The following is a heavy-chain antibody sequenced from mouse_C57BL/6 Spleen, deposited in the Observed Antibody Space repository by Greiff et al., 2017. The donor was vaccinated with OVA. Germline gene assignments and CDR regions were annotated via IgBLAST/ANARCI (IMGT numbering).Heavy chain of an antibody. CDR2: IWSDGST. D-gene: IGHD2-4*01. CDR3: ARPRYDYDGYAMDY. Sequence: QVQLKESGPGLVAPSQSLSITCTVSGFSLTSYGVHWVRQPPGKGLEWLVVIWSDGSTTYNSALKSRLSISKDNSKSQVFLKMNSLQTDDTAMYYCARPRYDYDGYAMDYWGQGTSVTVSS. CDR1: GFSLTSYG. V-gene: IGHV2-6*03. J-gene: IGHJ4*01.